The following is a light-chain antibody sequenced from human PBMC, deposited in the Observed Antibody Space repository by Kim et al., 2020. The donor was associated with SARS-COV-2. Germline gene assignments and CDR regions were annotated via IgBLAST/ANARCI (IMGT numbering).Light chain of an antibody. CDR1: KLGDKY. J-gene: IGLJ2*01. Sequence: SYELTQPPSVSVSPGQTASITCSGDKLGDKYACWYQQKPGQSPVLVIYQDSKRPSGLPERFSGSNSGNTATLTISGTQAMDEADYYCQAWDSSTACVVFGGGTQLTVL. CDR3: QAWDSSTACVV. V-gene: IGLV3-1*01. CDR2: QDS.